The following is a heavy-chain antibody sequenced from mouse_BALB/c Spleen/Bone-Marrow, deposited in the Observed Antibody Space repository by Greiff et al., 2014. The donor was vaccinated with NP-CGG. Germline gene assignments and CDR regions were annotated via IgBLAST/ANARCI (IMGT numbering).Heavy chain of an antibody. D-gene: IGHD2-4*01. CDR3: ARDTVITTHWYFDV. Sequence: EVQVVESGGGLGQPGGSLGLSCATSGFTFTDYYMSWVRQPPGKALEWLGFIRNKANGYTTEYSASVKGRFTISTDNSQSILYLQMNTLRAEDSATYYCARDTVITTHWYFDVWGAGTTVTVSS. V-gene: IGHV7-3*02. J-gene: IGHJ1*01. CDR1: GFTFTDYY. CDR2: IRNKANGYTT.